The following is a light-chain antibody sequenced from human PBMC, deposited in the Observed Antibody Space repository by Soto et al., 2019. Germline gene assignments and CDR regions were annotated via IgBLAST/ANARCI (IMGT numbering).Light chain of an antibody. J-gene: IGKJ4*01. V-gene: IGKV4-1*01. CDR2: WAS. CDR3: QQYYSPPLT. Sequence: DIVMTQSPDSLAVSLGERATINCKSSQSVLYNSNSKNYLAWYQQKVGQPPKLLIYWASTRESGVPDRFSGSGSGPDFTLTISSLQAEDGAVYYCQQYYSPPLTFGGGTKVDIK. CDR1: QSVLYNSNSKNY.